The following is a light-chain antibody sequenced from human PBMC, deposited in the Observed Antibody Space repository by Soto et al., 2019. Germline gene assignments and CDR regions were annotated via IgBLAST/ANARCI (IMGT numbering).Light chain of an antibody. CDR1: SSDVGGYNY. CDR3: CSYAGSYTFV. J-gene: IGLJ1*01. CDR2: DVS. V-gene: IGLV2-11*01. Sequence: QSVLTQPPSASGSPGQSVTISCTGTSSDVGGYNYVSWYQQHPGKAPKLMIYDVSKRPSGVPDRFSGSKSGNTASLTISGLQAEDGADYYCCSYAGSYTFVFGSGTKVTVL.